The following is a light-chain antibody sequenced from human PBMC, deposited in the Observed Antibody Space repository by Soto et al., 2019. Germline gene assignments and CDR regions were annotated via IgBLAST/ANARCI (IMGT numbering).Light chain of an antibody. CDR1: SRDVGGYNY. Sequence: QSALTQPASVSGSPGQSITISCSGTSRDVGGYNYVSWYQQHPGKAPKLMLYDVSNRPSGVSNRFSGSKSGNTASLTISGLQAEDEADYYCSSYTTSSTAYVFGTGTKLTVL. V-gene: IGLV2-14*03. CDR3: SSYTTSSTAYV. CDR2: DVS. J-gene: IGLJ1*01.